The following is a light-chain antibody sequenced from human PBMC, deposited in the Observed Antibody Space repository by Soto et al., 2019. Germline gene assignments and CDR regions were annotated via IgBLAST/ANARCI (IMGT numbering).Light chain of an antibody. CDR1: QGISNA. Sequence: AIQLTQSPSSLSASVGDRVNITCRASQGISNAVAWYQQKPGKAPKVLIFDSSNLEGGAPSRFSGRGSGTDFSLTISSLQPEDFATYHCQQFDSYPITFGQGTRLDIK. CDR2: DSS. J-gene: IGKJ5*01. CDR3: QQFDSYPIT. V-gene: IGKV1-13*02.